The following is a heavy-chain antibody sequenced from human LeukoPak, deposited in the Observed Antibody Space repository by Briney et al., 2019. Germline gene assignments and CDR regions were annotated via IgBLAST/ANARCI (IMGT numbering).Heavy chain of an antibody. CDR3: AKRGVVIRVILVGFYKEAYYFDS. D-gene: IGHD3-22*01. CDR1: GITLSNYG. Sequence: GGSLRLSCAVSGITLSNYGMSWVRQAPGKGRDWVAGIGGSAGGPYYADSVRGRFTISRDNAKNTLYLQLNNLRAEDTAVYFCAKRGVVIRVILVGFYKEAYYFDSWGQGALVTVSS. V-gene: IGHV3-23*01. J-gene: IGHJ4*02. CDR2: IGGSAGGP.